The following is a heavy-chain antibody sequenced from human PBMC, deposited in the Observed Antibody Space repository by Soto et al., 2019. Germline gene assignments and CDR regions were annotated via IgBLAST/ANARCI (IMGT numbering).Heavy chain of an antibody. CDR1: GGSISSGGYY. CDR2: IYYGGST. V-gene: IGHV4-31*03. D-gene: IGHD3-22*01. CDR3: ARGGYYYENSGQNAYDY. J-gene: IGHJ4*01. Sequence: SETLSLTCTVSGGSISSGGYYWSWIRQHPGKGLEWIGYIYYGGSTYYNPSLKSRAAISGDTSKNQFSLKLSSVTAADTAVYYCARGGYYYENSGQNAYDYWGQGILVTVSS.